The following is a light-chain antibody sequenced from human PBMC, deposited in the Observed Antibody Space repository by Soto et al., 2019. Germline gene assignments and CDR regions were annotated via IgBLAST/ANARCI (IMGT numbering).Light chain of an antibody. J-gene: IGKJ4*01. CDR3: QQYNNWPT. Sequence: EIVMTQSPATLSVSPGERATLSCRASQSVSSNLAWYQQKPGQAPRLLLYGSANRATGIPARFSGSESGTEFTLTISSLQSEDFAVYYCQQYNNWPTFGGGTKVEIK. CDR2: GSA. CDR1: QSVSSN. V-gene: IGKV3-15*01.